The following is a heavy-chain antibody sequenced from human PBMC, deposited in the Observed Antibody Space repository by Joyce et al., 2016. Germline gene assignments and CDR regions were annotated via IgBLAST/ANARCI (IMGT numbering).Heavy chain of an antibody. V-gene: IGHV1-18*04. CDR3: ARQALTKPVDY. J-gene: IGHJ4*02. Sequence: QVQLVQSGAEVKKPGASMKFSCKASGYTFTIYNINWVRQAPGQGLEWMGWISGYNGNTDYAQKLQGRVTMTTDTSTSTAYLELRSLTSDDTAVYYCARQALTKPVDYWGQGTLVTVSS. D-gene: IGHD2-8*01. CDR2: ISGYNGNT. CDR1: GYTFTIYN.